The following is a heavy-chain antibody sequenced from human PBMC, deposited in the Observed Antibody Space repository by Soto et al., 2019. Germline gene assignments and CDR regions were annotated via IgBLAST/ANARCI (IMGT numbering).Heavy chain of an antibody. CDR1: GFTFSNYA. D-gene: IGHD5-12*01. CDR2: ISSNGHST. CDR3: AGGSNGYHFDC. Sequence: EVQLVESGGGLVQPGGSLRLSCAASGFTFSNYAMHWVRQAPGKGLEYVSTISSNGHSTDYANSVKGRFTISRDTSMNTLCLHMGSLRAEDRAVYHCAGGSNGYHFDCWGQGTLVTASS. J-gene: IGHJ4*02. V-gene: IGHV3-64*01.